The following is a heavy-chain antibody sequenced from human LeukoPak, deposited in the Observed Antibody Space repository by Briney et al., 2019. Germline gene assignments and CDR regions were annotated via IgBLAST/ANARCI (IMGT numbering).Heavy chain of an antibody. CDR3: ARDCSGGSCPLRGAFDI. CDR2: IKQDGSEQ. CDR1: AFTFRSYW. Sequence: GGSLRLSCVDSAFTFRSYWMNWVRQAPGKGLEWVANIKQDGSEQNYLDSVKGRFTISRDNSKNTLYLQMNSLRAEDTAVYYCARDCSGGSCPLRGAFDIWGQGTMVTVSS. J-gene: IGHJ3*02. D-gene: IGHD2-15*01. V-gene: IGHV3-7*01.